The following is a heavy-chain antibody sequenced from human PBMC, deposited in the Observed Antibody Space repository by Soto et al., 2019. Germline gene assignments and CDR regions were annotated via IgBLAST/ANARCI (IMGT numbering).Heavy chain of an antibody. Sequence: QVVESGGGLVHSGGSLRLSCAASGFTVSTNNMNWVRQAPGKGLEWVSVIYSGGNTYYTDSVKGRFIVSRDNSKNAVFLQMNILRDDDTAVYYCARPVAAAYSDAFDIWGQGTMVTVSS. D-gene: IGHD6-25*01. CDR3: ARPVAAAYSDAFDI. CDR1: GFTVSTNN. V-gene: IGHV3-66*01. CDR2: IYSGGNT. J-gene: IGHJ3*02.